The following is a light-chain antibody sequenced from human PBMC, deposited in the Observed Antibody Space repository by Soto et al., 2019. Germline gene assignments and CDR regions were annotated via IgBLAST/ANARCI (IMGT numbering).Light chain of an antibody. CDR3: SSYADSNNLV. J-gene: IGLJ2*01. V-gene: IGLV2-8*01. CDR1: SSDVGGYNY. Sequence: QSALTQPPSASGSPGQSVTISCTGTSSDVGGYNYVSWYQQHPGKAPQIMIYEVTKRPSGVPDRFSGSKSGNTASLTVSGLQAEDEADYYCSSYADSNNLVFGGGTKVTVL. CDR2: EVT.